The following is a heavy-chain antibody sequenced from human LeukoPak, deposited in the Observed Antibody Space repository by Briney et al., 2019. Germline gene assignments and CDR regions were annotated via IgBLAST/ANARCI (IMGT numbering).Heavy chain of an antibody. Sequence: SDTLSLTCAVSRYSTSSNDWWGWIRQPPGKGLEWIGYIYYSGSTYYNPSLKSRVTMSVDTSKNQFSLKLSSVTAVDTAVYYCARRYAYGDFFDYWGQGTLVTVSS. D-gene: IGHD4-17*01. CDR1: RYSTSSNDW. CDR3: ARRYAYGDFFDY. V-gene: IGHV4-28*01. J-gene: IGHJ4*02. CDR2: IYYSGST.